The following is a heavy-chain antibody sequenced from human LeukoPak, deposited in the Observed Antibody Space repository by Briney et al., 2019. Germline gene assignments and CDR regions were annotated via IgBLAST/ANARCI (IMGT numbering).Heavy chain of an antibody. CDR3: ARGYVNYGGSFDY. Sequence: SETLSLTCTVSGGSVSSGDCFWNWIRQPPGKGLEWIGYIYYSGSTSYNPSLRSRITISVDTSKNQFSLKLSSVTAADTAIYYCARGYVNYGGSFDYWGQGTLVTVSS. J-gene: IGHJ4*02. CDR2: IYYSGST. CDR1: GGSVSSGDCF. D-gene: IGHD4-23*01. V-gene: IGHV4-30-4*01.